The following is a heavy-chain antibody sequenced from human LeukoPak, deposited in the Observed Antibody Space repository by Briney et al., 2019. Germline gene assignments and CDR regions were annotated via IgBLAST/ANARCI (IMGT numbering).Heavy chain of an antibody. CDR1: EFTFSSYW. CDR2: INSDGSST. J-gene: IGHJ3*02. D-gene: IGHD3-10*01. V-gene: IGHV3-74*01. Sequence: GGSLRLSCAASEFTFSSYWMHWVRQAPGKGLVWVSHINSDGSSTNYADSVKGRFTISRDNAKNTLYLQMNSLRAEDTAVFYCAREAYYGSGTQTDAFDMWGQGTMVTVS. CDR3: AREAYYGSGTQTDAFDM.